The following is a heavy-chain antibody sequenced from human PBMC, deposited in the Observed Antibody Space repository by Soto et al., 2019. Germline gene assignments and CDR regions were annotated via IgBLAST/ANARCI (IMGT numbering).Heavy chain of an antibody. Sequence: QVQLVESGGGVVQPGRSLRLSCAASGFTFSSYAMHWVRQAPGKGLEWVAVISYDGSNKYYADSVKGRFTISRDNSKNTLYPQINSLIAGDTAVYYCAMLAFPYRSGSSIVFDYWGQGTLVTVSS. D-gene: IGHD3-10*01. CDR1: GFTFSSYA. J-gene: IGHJ4*02. V-gene: IGHV3-30-3*01. CDR2: ISYDGSNK. CDR3: AMLAFPYRSGSSIVFDY.